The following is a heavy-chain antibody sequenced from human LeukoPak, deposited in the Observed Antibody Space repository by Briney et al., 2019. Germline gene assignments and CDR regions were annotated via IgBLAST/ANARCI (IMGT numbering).Heavy chain of an antibody. V-gene: IGHV1-69*04. CDR2: IIPILGIA. CDR3: ARYTPGVGSGSYYDSWVNAFDI. J-gene: IGHJ3*02. CDR1: GGTFSSYA. D-gene: IGHD1-26*01. Sequence: GASVKVSCKASGGTFSSYAISWVRQAPGQGLEWMGRIIPILGIANYAQKFQGRVTITADKSTSTAYMELSSLRSEDTAVYYCARYTPGVGSGSYYDSWVNAFDIWGQGTMVTVSS.